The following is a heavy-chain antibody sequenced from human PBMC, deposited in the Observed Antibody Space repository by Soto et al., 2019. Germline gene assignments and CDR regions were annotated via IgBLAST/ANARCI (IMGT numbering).Heavy chain of an antibody. CDR2: ISRSGGSI. Sequence: EVQLVESGGALVQPGGSLRLSCAASGFTFSSYDMNWVRQAPGTGPEWVSHISRSGGSISYADSLKGRFTISRDNAKNSLYLQMNSLRADDTAVYYCAREVTADAFDIWGQGTMVTVSS. V-gene: IGHV3-48*03. CDR3: AREVTADAFDI. CDR1: GFTFSSYD. J-gene: IGHJ3*02. D-gene: IGHD2-21*02.